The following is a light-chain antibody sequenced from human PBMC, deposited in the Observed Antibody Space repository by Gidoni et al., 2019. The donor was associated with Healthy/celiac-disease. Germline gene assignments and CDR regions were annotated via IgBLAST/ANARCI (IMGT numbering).Light chain of an antibody. V-gene: IGLV1-40*01. CDR2: GNS. J-gene: IGLJ2*01. Sequence: QSVLTQPPSGSGAPGQRVTISCTGSSSNIGAGYDVHWYQQLPGTAPKLLIYGNSNRPSGVPDRFSGSKSGTSASLAITGLQSEDEADYYCQSYDSSLSGDVVFGGGTKLTGL. CDR3: QSYDSSLSGDVV. CDR1: SSNIGAGYD.